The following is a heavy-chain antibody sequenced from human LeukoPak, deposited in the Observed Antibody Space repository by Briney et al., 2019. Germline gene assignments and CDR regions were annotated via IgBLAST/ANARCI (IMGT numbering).Heavy chain of an antibody. J-gene: IGHJ3*02. CDR2: IYHNGST. CDR1: GYSISSGFH. D-gene: IGHD3-10*01. CDR3: AREVGWLHPAGAFDI. Sequence: SETLSLTCTVSGYSISSGFHWGWIRQPPGKGLEWIGNIYHNGSTYYNPSLKGRVTMSVDTSKNHFSLMLGSVTAADTAVYYCAREVGWLHPAGAFDIWGQGTLVPVSS. V-gene: IGHV4-38-2*02.